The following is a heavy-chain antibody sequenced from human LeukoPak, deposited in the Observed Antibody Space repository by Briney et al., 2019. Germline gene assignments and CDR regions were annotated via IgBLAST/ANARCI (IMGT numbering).Heavy chain of an antibody. CDR1: GLTFSNFA. J-gene: IGHJ3*02. CDR3: EKGSTYFYGSGTTDDAFDI. CDR2: ISGSGENT. D-gene: IGHD3-10*01. Sequence: GGSLRLSCEASGLTFSNFAMTWIRQAPGKGLEWVSAISGSGENTHYADSVQGRFIISRDNSKKTMYLQMNSLRGEDTAVYYCEKGSTYFYGSGTTDDAFDIWGQGTMVTVSS. V-gene: IGHV3-23*01.